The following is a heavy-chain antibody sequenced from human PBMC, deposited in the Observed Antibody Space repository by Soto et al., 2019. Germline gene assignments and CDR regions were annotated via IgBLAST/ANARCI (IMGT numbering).Heavy chain of an antibody. J-gene: IGHJ4*02. Sequence: SVKVSCRASGGTFSSYAISWVRQAPGQGLEWMGRIIPIFGIANYAQKFQGRVTITADKSTSTAYMELSSLRSEDTAVYYCARFVIAVAGKHFDYWGQGTLVTVSS. V-gene: IGHV1-69*04. CDR1: GGTFSSYA. CDR3: ARFVIAVAGKHFDY. D-gene: IGHD6-19*01. CDR2: IIPIFGIA.